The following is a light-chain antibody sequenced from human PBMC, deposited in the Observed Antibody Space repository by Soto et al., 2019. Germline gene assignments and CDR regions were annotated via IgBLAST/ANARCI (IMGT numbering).Light chain of an antibody. J-gene: IGLJ1*01. Sequence: QSALTQPASVSGSPGQSITISCSGTSSDVGSYDHVAWYQQFPGKTPKLMIXXXINRPSGVSSRFSGSKSGNTASLTISGLQAEDEADYYCISYTGSSTSYVFGSGTKVTVL. CDR3: ISYTGSSTSYV. V-gene: IGLV2-14*01. CDR1: SSDVGSYDH. CDR2: XXI.